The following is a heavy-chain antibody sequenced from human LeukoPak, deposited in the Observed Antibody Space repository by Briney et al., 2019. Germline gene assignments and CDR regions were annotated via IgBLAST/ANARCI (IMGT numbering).Heavy chain of an antibody. CDR3: AKDPYGGNSPLYFDY. J-gene: IGHJ4*02. CDR2: ISSSGSTT. D-gene: IGHD4-23*01. V-gene: IGHV3-48*03. Sequence: TGGSLRLSCAASGFTFSSYEMNWVRQAPGKGLEWVSYISSSGSTTYYADSVKGRFTISRDNSKNTLYLQMNSLTAEDTAVFYCAKDPYGGNSPLYFDYWGQGTLLTVSS. CDR1: GFTFSSYE.